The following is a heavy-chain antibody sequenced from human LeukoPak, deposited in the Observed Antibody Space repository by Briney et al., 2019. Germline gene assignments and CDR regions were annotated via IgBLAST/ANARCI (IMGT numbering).Heavy chain of an antibody. D-gene: IGHD5-12*01. CDR3: ASDSGYDGGDY. CDR1: GFTFSSYA. V-gene: IGHV3-33*08. J-gene: IGHJ4*02. Sequence: SLRLSCAASGFTFSSYAMSWVRQAPGKGLEWVAVIWYDGSNKYYADSVKGRFTISRDNSKNTLYLQMNSLRAEDTAVYYCASDSGYDGGDYWGQGTLVTVSS. CDR2: IWYDGSNK.